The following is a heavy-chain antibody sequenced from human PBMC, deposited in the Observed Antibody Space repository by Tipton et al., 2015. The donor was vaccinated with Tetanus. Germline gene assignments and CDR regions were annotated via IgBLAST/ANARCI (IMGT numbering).Heavy chain of an antibody. Sequence: TLSLTCSVSGDSGSRHYWSWIRQPPGKGLEWIGDIFYSGNSIPNPSFRSRVTMSADTSRTLFSLTLMSVTAADTAVYFCARGLMVAVSCAAVCSRCLWSVVARSVVLLFGGRACLGRRWG. CDR1: GDSGSRHY. CDR3: ARGLMVAVSCAAVCSRCLWSVVARSVVLLFGGRACLGRR. V-gene: IGHV4-59*02. CDR2: IFYSGNS. J-gene: IGHJ6*01. D-gene: IGHD1-26*01.